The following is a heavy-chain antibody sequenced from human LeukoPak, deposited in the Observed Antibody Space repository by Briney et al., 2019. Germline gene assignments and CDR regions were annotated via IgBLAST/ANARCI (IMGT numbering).Heavy chain of an antibody. Sequence: PGGSLRLSCAASGFTFSTYWMSWVRQPPGKGLEWVGRIKRKTDGGTTDYAAHVKLRFTISRDDSKNTLYLQMNSLKTEDTAVYYCATDYIQLWHGDWGQGTLVTVSP. CDR3: ATDYIQLWHGD. D-gene: IGHD5-18*01. CDR1: GFTFSTYW. V-gene: IGHV3-15*01. J-gene: IGHJ4*02. CDR2: IKRKTDGGTT.